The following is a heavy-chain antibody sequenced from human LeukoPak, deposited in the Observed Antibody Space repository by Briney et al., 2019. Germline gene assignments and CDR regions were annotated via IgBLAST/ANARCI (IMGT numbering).Heavy chain of an antibody. CDR2: ISGSGGST. CDR3: AKLRAAIRIPDAFDI. D-gene: IGHD2-2*01. CDR1: GFTFSSYA. V-gene: IGHV3-23*01. Sequence: GGSLRLSCAASGFTFSSYAMSWIRQAPGKGLEWVSAISGSGGSTYYADSVKGRFTISRDNSKNTLYLQMNSLRAEDTAVYYCAKLRAAIRIPDAFDIWGQGTMVTVSS. J-gene: IGHJ3*02.